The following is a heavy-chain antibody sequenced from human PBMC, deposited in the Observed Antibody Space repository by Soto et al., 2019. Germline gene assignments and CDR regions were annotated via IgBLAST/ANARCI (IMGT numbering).Heavy chain of an antibody. CDR1: GYSFKGYW. V-gene: IGHV5-10-1*01. Sequence: GESLKISCQGSGYSFKGYWISWVRQMPGKGLEWMGRIDPSDSYTNYSPSFQGHVTISADKSISTAYLQWSSLKASDTAMYYCVRFKDYYYGMDVWGQGTTVTVSS. J-gene: IGHJ6*02. CDR2: IDPSDSYT. CDR3: VRFKDYYYGMDV.